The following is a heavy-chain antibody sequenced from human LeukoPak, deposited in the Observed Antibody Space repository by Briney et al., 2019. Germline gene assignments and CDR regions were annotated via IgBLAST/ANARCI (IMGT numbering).Heavy chain of an antibody. CDR3: ARGQPGSGYDY. V-gene: IGHV1-69*01. CDR2: IIPIFGTA. D-gene: IGHD5-12*01. CDR1: GGAFSSYA. J-gene: IGHJ4*02. Sequence: ASVKVSCKASGGAFSSYAISWVRQAPGQGLEWMGGIIPIFGTANYAQKFRGRVTITADESTSTAYMELSSLRSEDTAVYYCARGQPGSGYDYWGQGTLVTVSS.